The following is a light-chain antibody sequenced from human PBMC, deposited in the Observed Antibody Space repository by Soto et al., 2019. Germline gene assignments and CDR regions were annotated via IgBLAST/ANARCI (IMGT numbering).Light chain of an antibody. Sequence: DIQMNQSPSSLSASVGDRGTITCRASQSISSYLNWYQQXPGKAPNILIYVASSLQSGVPSRFSARGSGTEFTLSISSLQPDDFATYYCQQYSSYWTFGQGTKVDIK. CDR2: VAS. V-gene: IGKV1-39*01. CDR3: QQYSSYWT. J-gene: IGKJ1*01. CDR1: QSISSY.